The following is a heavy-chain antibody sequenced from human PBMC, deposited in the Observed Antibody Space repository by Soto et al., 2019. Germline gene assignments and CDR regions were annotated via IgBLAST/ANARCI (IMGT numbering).Heavy chain of an antibody. J-gene: IGHJ6*02. Sequence: QVQLVQSGAEVKKPGASVKVSCKASGYTFTGYYMHWVRQAPGQGREWMGWINPNSGGTNYAQKFQGRVTMTRDTSISTAYMELSRLRSDDTAVYYCARGGRAGRVLLPPSYYYGMDVWGQGTTVTVSS. D-gene: IGHD3-10*01. CDR1: GYTFTGYY. CDR2: INPNSGGT. V-gene: IGHV1-2*02. CDR3: ARGGRAGRVLLPPSYYYGMDV.